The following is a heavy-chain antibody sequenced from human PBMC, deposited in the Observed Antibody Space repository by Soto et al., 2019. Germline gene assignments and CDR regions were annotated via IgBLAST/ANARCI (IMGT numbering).Heavy chain of an antibody. J-gene: IGHJ6*02. D-gene: IGHD2-8*02. CDR3: ARDLYCGNSIYYYGMDV. Sequence: AAVKVSCKASGSTFSSYSISWVRQVPGQRLEWMGGIIPIFGTANYAQKFQGRVTITADESTSTAYMELSSLRSEDTAVYYCARDLYCGNSIYYYGMDVWGQGTTVTVSS. V-gene: IGHV1-69*13. CDR1: GSTFSSYS. CDR2: IIPIFGTA.